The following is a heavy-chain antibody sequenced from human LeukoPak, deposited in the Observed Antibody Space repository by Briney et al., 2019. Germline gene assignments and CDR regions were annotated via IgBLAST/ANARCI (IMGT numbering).Heavy chain of an antibody. D-gene: IGHD5-12*01. J-gene: IGHJ4*02. CDR1: SGSISTSNYY. CDR2: INHSGST. V-gene: IGHV4-39*07. CDR3: ARRTGGYSGYVYSY. Sequence: PSETLSLTCTVSSGSISTSNYYWGWVRQPPGKGLEWIGEINHSGSTNYNPSLKSRVTISVDTSKNQFSLKLSSVTAADTAVYYCARRTGGYSGYVYSYWGQGTLVTVSS.